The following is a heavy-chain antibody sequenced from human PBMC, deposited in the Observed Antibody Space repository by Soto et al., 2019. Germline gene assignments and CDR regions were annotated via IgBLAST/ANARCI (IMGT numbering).Heavy chain of an antibody. CDR2: INPNSGGT. CDR1: GYTFTGYY. Sequence: QVQLVQSGAEVKKPGASVKVSCKASGYTFTGYYMHWVRQAPGQGLEWMGWINPNSGGTNYAQKFQGWVTMTRDTSISTAYMELSRLRSDDTAVYYCARGVRVRSPPYNWFDPWGQGTLVTVSS. V-gene: IGHV1-2*04. D-gene: IGHD3-3*01. CDR3: ARGVRVRSPPYNWFDP. J-gene: IGHJ5*02.